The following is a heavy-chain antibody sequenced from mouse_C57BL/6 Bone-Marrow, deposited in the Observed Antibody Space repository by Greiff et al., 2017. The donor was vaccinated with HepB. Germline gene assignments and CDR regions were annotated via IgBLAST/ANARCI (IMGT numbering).Heavy chain of an antibody. D-gene: IGHD2-3*01. CDR1: GYTFTDYY. CDR2: INPNNGGT. V-gene: IGHV1-26*01. Sequence: EVQLQQSGPELVKPGASVKISCKASGYTFTDYYMNWVKQSHGKSLEWIGDINPNNGGTSYNQKFKGKATLTVDKSSSTAYMELRSLTSEDSAVYYGAREGWLLRAMDYWGQGTSVTVSS. CDR3: AREGWLLRAMDY. J-gene: IGHJ4*01.